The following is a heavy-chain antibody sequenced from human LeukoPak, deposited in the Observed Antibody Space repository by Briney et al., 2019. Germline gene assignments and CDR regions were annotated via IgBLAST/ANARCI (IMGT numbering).Heavy chain of an antibody. CDR3: ARAAGGAMFS. CDR2: IYHSGST. J-gene: IGHJ4*02. CDR1: GGSISSGGYS. Sequence: PPETLSLTCAVSGGSISSGGYSWSWIRQPPGKGLEWIGYIYHSGSTYYNPSLKSRVTISVDRSKNQFSLKLSSVTAADTAVYYCARAAGGAMFSWGQGTLVTVSS. D-gene: IGHD3-16*01. V-gene: IGHV4-30-2*01.